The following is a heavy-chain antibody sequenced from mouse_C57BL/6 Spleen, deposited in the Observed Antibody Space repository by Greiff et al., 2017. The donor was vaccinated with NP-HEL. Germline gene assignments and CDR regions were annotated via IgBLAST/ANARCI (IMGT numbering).Heavy chain of an antibody. D-gene: IGHD1-1*02. CDR1: GYSFSSSW. CDR3: ARSGVGRYYFDY. CDR2: IYPGDGDT. Sequence: VQLQESGPELVKPGASVKISCKASGYSFSSSWMNWVKQRPGKGLEWIGRIYPGDGDTNYNGKFKGKATLTADKSSSTAYMQLSSLTSEDSAVYFCARSGVGRYYFDYWGQGTTLTVSS. J-gene: IGHJ2*01. V-gene: IGHV1-82*01.